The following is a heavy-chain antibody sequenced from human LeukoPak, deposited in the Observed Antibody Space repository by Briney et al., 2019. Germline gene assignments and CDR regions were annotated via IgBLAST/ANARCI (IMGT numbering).Heavy chain of an antibody. CDR3: ARGIYCGGDCYFFDY. D-gene: IGHD2-21*02. CDR1: GGSISSGGYY. J-gene: IGHJ4*02. CDR2: IYYSGST. V-gene: IGHV4-31*03. Sequence: PSQTLSLTCTVSGGSISSGGYYWSWIRQHPGKGLEWIGYIYYSGSTYYNPSLKSRVTISVDKSKNQFSLKLSSVTAADTAVYYCARGIYCGGDCYFFDYWGQGTLVTVSS.